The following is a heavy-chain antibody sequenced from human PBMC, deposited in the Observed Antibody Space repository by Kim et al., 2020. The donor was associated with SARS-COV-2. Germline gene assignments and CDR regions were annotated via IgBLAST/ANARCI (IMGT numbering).Heavy chain of an antibody. D-gene: IGHD4-17*01. Sequence: YADHVKARFTISRDTSHNTLYLQMNSLRTEDTAVYYCAKSTVTTHDAFDIWGQGTMVTVSS. J-gene: IGHJ3*02. CDR3: AKSTVTTHDAFDI. V-gene: IGHV3-33*06.